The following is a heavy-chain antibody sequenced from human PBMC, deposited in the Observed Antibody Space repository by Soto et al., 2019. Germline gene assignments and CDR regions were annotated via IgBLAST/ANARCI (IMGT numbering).Heavy chain of an antibody. V-gene: IGHV3-33*01. CDR3: ASPVVGATSGY. D-gene: IGHD1-26*01. J-gene: IGHJ4*02. CDR1: GFTFSSYG. CDR2: IWYDGSNK. Sequence: QVQLVESGGGVVQPGRSLRLSCAASGFTFSSYGMHWVRQAPGKGLEWVAVIWYDGSNKYYADSVKGRFTISRDNSKNTLYLQMNGLRAEDTAVYYCASPVVGATSGYWGQGTLVTVSS.